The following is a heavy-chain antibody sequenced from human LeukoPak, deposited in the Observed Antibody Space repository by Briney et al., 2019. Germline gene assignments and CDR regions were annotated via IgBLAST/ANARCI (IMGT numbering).Heavy chain of an antibody. CDR3: ARSYGVVITDY. V-gene: IGHV3-74*01. CDR2: INSDGSST. Sequence: GGSLRLSCAASGFTFSSYWMHWVRQAPGKGLVWVSRINSDGSSTSYADSVKGRFTISRDNAKNTLYLQMNSLRAEDTVVYYCARSYGVVITDYWGQATLVTVSS. J-gene: IGHJ4*02. CDR1: GFTFSSYW. D-gene: IGHD3-3*01.